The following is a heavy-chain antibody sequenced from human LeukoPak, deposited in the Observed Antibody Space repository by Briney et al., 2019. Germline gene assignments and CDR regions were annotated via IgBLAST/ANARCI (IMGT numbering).Heavy chain of an antibody. CDR2: ISAYYGNT. CDR3: ASATNSSGWWYDAFDI. CDR1: GYTFTSYG. J-gene: IGHJ3*02. Sequence: GASVKVSCKASGYTFTSYGISWVRQAPGQGLEWMGWISAYYGNTNYAQKLQGRVTMTTDTSTSTAYMELRSLRSDDTAVYYCASATNSSGWWYDAFDIWGQGTMVTVSS. D-gene: IGHD6-19*01. V-gene: IGHV1-18*01.